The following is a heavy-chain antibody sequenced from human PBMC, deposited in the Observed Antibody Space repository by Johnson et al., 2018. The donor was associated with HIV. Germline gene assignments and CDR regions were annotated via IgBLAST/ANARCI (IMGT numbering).Heavy chain of an antibody. CDR2: ISSNGGST. CDR3: ARDVASVYGSGDHAFDI. V-gene: IGHV3-64*01. D-gene: IGHD3-10*01. J-gene: IGHJ3*02. CDR1: GFTFSSYA. Sequence: VQLVESGGGVVQPGGSLRLSCAASGFTFSSYAMHWVRQAPGKGLQYVSAISSNGGSTYYANSVQGRFTISRDNSRNTLYLQMGRLRVEDMAVYYCARDVASVYGSGDHAFDIWGQGTMVTVSS.